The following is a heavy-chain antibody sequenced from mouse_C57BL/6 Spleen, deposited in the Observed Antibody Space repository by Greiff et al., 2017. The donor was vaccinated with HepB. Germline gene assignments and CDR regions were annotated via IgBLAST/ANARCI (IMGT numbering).Heavy chain of an antibody. V-gene: IGHV1-42*01. J-gene: IGHJ2*01. CDR2: INPSTGGT. D-gene: IGHD2-2*01. Sequence: VQLQQSGPELVKPGASVKISCKASGYSFTGYYMNWVKQSPEKSLEWIGEINPSTGGTTYNQKFKAKATLTVDKSSSTAYMQLKSLTSEDSAVYYCARRGYDFDYWGQGTTLTVSS. CDR3: ARRGYDFDY. CDR1: GYSFTGYY.